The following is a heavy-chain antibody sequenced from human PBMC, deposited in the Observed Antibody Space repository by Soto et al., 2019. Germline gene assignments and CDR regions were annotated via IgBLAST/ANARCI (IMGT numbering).Heavy chain of an antibody. CDR1: GYTFTSYA. CDR3: ARSKSSSWYDWFDP. J-gene: IGHJ5*02. Sequence: ASVKVSCKASGYTFTSYAMHWVRQAPGQRLEWMGWINAGNGNTKYSQKFQGRVTITRDTSASTAYMELSSLGSEDTAVYYCARSKSSSWYDWFDPWGQGTLVTVSS. V-gene: IGHV1-3*01. CDR2: INAGNGNT. D-gene: IGHD6-13*01.